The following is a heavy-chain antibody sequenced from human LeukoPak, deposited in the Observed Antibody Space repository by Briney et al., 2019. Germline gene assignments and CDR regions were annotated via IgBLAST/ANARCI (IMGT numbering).Heavy chain of an antibody. Sequence: GGSLRLSCAASGYTFTSYAMSWVRQAPGKGLEWVSAISGSGGSTYYAQNLKGRVTISRDNSKNTLYMQMKSRRAEAADIYYCAKDPPYYYMDVWGKGTTVTVSS. CDR2: ISGSGGST. CDR3: AKDPPYYYMDV. J-gene: IGHJ6*03. CDR1: GYTFTSYA. V-gene: IGHV3-23*01.